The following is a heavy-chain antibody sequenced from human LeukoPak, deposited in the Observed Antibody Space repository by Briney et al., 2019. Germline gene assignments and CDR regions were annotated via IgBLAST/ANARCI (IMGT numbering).Heavy chain of an antibody. CDR2: IRYDGSNK. D-gene: IGHD3-16*02. CDR3: AKDNTRLGELSFDAFDI. J-gene: IGHJ3*02. Sequence: GGSLRLSCAASGFTFSSYGMHWVRQAPGKGLEWVAFIRYDGSNKYYADSVKGRFTISRDNSKNTLYLQMNSLRAEDTAVYYCAKDNTRLGELSFDAFDIWGQGTMVTVSS. CDR1: GFTFSSYG. V-gene: IGHV3-30*02.